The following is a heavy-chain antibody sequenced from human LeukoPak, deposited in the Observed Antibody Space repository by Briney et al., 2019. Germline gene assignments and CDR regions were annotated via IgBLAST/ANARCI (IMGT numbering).Heavy chain of an antibody. J-gene: IGHJ4*02. D-gene: IGHD1-26*01. CDR2: IRYDGSNK. CDR1: GFTFSSYG. Sequence: VGSLRLSCAASGFTFSSYGMHWVRQAPGKGLEWVAFIRYDGSNKYYTDSVKGRFTISRDNSKNTLYLQMNSLRAEDTAVYYCAKDRVIVKFGPDYWGQGTLVTVSS. CDR3: AKDRVIVKFGPDY. V-gene: IGHV3-30*02.